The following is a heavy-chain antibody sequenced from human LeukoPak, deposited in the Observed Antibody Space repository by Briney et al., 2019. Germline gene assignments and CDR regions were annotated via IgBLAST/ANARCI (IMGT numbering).Heavy chain of an antibody. CDR2: INSDGSST. V-gene: IGHV3-74*01. CDR3: ARDPRRGMDV. Sequence: GGSLRLSCAASGFTFSTSWMHWARQAPGKGLVWVSRINSDGSSTSYADSVKGRFTVSRDNAKNTLYLQMNSMRAEDTAVYYCARDPRRGMDVWGQGTTVTVSS. J-gene: IGHJ6*02. CDR1: GFTFSTSW.